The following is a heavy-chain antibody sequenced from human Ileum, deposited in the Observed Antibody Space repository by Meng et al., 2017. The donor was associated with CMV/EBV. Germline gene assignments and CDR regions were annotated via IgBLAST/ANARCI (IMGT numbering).Heavy chain of an antibody. CDR1: GYNFTSNN. CDR3: ARDGLSGRYFDY. D-gene: IGHD1-26*01. CDR2: INTNTGNP. J-gene: IGHJ4*02. Sequence: QMQLVQYGSELKKPEASVKVSCKASGYNFTSNNIIWVRQAPGQGPEWMGWINTNTGNPTYAQGFTGRSVFSLDTSVSTTYLQISSLKAEDTAVYYCARDGLSGRYFDYWGQGTLVTVSS. V-gene: IGHV7-4-1*02.